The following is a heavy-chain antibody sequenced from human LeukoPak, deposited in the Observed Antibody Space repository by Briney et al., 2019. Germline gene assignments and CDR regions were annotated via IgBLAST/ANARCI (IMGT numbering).Heavy chain of an antibody. Sequence: SETLSLTCSISGSSISRGYYWGWIRQPPGKGLEWIGSFYHSGSTYYNPSLKSRVTISVDTSKSHLSLKLSSVTAADTAVYYCARATITIFGVVIIPGWFDPWGQGTLVTVSS. CDR1: GSSISRGYY. CDR3: ARATITIFGVVIIPGWFDP. V-gene: IGHV4-38-2*02. CDR2: FYHSGST. J-gene: IGHJ5*02. D-gene: IGHD3-3*01.